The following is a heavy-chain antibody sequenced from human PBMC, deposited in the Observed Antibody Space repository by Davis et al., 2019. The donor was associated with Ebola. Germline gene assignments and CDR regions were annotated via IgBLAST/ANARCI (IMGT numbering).Heavy chain of an antibody. CDR2: ISSSSSYI. CDR1: GFTFSSYS. CDR3: ARDGDPYVDSSSSGFDY. V-gene: IGHV3-21*01. J-gene: IGHJ4*02. D-gene: IGHD6-6*01. Sequence: GESLKISCAASGFTFSSYSMNWVRQAPGKGLEWVSSISSSSSYIYYADSVKGRFTISRDNAKNSLYLQMNSLRAEDTAVYYCARDGDPYVDSSSSGFDYWGQGTLVTVSS.